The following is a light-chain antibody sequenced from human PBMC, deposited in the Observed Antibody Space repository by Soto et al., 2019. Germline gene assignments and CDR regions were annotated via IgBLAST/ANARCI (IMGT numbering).Light chain of an antibody. J-gene: IGKJ1*01. CDR3: QQNYNAPRT. Sequence: IQMPKSPSSLSVPVVSRVNTTFTASQSISTHLNWYQHKPGKAPNLLIHAASNLQTGVPSRFSGSGSGTDFTLTISSLQPEDFATYYCQQNYNAPRTFGQGTKVDIK. CDR1: QSISTH. V-gene: IGKV1-39*01. CDR2: AAS.